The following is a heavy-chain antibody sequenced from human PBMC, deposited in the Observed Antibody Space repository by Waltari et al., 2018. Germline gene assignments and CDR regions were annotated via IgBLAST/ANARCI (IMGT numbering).Heavy chain of an antibody. V-gene: IGHV3-23*04. CDR3: AKDPRWDTALGS. CDR2: ISGTGENT. Sequence: EVQLVESGGGLVQPGGSLRLSCAASGFSFSSYAMSWVRQAPGKGLEWVSAISGTGENTYYADSVKGWFTISRDNSKNTLYLQLNSLRVDDTAVYRCAKDPRWDTALGSWGQGTLVTVSS. D-gene: IGHD5-18*01. CDR1: GFSFSSYA. J-gene: IGHJ5*02.